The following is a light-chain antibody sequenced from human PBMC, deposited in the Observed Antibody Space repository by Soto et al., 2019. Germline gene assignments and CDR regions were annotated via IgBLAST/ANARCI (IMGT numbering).Light chain of an antibody. CDR3: CSDAGNSYV. V-gene: IGLV2-11*01. Sequence: QSVLTQPRSVSGSPGQSVTISCTGTSIDVGGYNSVSWYQHHPGKAPKVMIYDVSKRPSGVPDRFSGSKSGNTASLTISGLQVEDEADYYCCSDAGNSYVFGTGTKVTVL. CDR1: SIDVGGYNS. J-gene: IGLJ1*01. CDR2: DVS.